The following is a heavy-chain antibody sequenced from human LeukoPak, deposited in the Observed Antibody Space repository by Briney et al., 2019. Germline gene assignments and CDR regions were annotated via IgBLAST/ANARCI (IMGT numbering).Heavy chain of an antibody. V-gene: IGHV3-33*01. D-gene: IGHD6-19*01. CDR2: ICYDGSNK. J-gene: IGHJ4*02. Sequence: PGRSLRLSCATSGFTFSDYGVHWVRRPPGMGLEWVAVICYDGSNKYYADSSKGRFTISRDNSKNTLYLQMNSLRAEDTAVYYCARPRSGWWDFDYWGQGTLVTVSS. CDR3: ARPRSGWWDFDY. CDR1: GFTFSDYG.